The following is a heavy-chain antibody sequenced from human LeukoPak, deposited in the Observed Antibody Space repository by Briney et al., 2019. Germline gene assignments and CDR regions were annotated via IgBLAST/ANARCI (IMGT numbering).Heavy chain of an antibody. Sequence: PSETLSLTCAVYGGSFSGYYWNWIRQPPGKGLEWIGEINHSGSTNYNPSLKSRVTISVDTSKNQFSLKLSSVTAADTAVYYCARGGVVAATLRQYGMDVWGQGTMVTVSS. V-gene: IGHV4-34*01. J-gene: IGHJ6*02. CDR3: ARGGVVAATLRQYGMDV. CDR1: GGSFSGYY. CDR2: INHSGST. D-gene: IGHD2-15*01.